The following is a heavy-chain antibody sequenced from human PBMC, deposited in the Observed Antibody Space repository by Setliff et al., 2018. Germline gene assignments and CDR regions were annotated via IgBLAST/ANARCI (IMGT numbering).Heavy chain of an antibody. CDR3: ARGFRGVVGLYYYYFMDV. CDR1: GFTFSSYA. D-gene: IGHD3-10*01. V-gene: IGHV3-48*03. CDR2: ISSGGSGI. J-gene: IGHJ6*03. Sequence: GGSLRLSCAASGFTFSSYAMSWVRQAPGKGLEWVSHISSGGSGIYYADPVKGRFTISRDNAKNSLYLEMSSLRADDTALYYCARGFRGVVGLYYYYFMDVWGKGTTVTVSS.